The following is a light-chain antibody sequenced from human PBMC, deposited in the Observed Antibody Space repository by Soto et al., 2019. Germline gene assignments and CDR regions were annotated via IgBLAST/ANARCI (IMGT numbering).Light chain of an antibody. J-gene: IGKJ4*01. CDR1: ENIFKF. CDR2: AAS. Sequence: DIQLIQSPATLSASVGDRITITCRASENIFKFLAWYQQRSGSAPNLLIYAASDLESGVQSRFSGSGSGTEFTLAIDNLQPEDFSTDYCHRYNTQSITFGGGTKVDVK. V-gene: IGKV1-5*01. CDR3: HRYNTQSIT.